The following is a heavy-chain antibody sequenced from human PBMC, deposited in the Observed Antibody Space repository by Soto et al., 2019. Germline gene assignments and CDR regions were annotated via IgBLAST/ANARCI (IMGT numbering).Heavy chain of an antibody. J-gene: IGHJ6*02. D-gene: IGHD6-13*01. Sequence: QVQLQQWGAGLLKPSETLSLTCAVYGGSFSGYYWSWIRQPPGKGLEWIGEINHSGSTNYNPSLKSRVTISVDTSKNQFYLKLSSVTAADTAVYYCARYPRPYRIAAQRGYYGMDVWGQGTTVTVSS. CDR3: ARYPRPYRIAAQRGYYGMDV. CDR2: INHSGST. CDR1: GGSFSGYY. V-gene: IGHV4-34*01.